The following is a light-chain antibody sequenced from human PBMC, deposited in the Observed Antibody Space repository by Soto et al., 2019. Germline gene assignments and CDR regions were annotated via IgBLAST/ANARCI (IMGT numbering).Light chain of an antibody. Sequence: QSALTQPPSASGSPGQSVTISCTGTSSDVGGYNYVSWYQQHPGKAPKLMIYEVSKRPSGVPDRFSGSKSGNTASLTVSGLQAEDEADYYCSSYAGSNQGVFGTGTEVTVL. V-gene: IGLV2-8*01. CDR1: SSDVGGYNY. CDR3: SSYAGSNQGV. CDR2: EVS. J-gene: IGLJ1*01.